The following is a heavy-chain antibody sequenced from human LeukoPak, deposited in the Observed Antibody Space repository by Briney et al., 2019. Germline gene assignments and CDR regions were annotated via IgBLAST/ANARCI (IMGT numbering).Heavy chain of an antibody. Sequence: PGTSLRLSCVTSGLTFTNHGFHWLRQSAGRGLEWVAFVRNDGFDTYHSNSVKGRFSISRDDSKNTVYLQMNSLRAEDTALYYCARDRGKDYFGDWGQRTQVTVSS. V-gene: IGHV3-33*01. CDR2: VRNDGFDT. CDR1: GLTFTNHG. D-gene: IGHD4-23*01. J-gene: IGHJ4*02. CDR3: ARDRGKDYFGD.